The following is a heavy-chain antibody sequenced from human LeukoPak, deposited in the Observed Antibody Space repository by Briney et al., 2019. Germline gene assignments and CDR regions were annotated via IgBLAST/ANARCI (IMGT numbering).Heavy chain of an antibody. V-gene: IGHV3-7*02. D-gene: IGHD5-18*01. CDR3: ARVDTAMGSLDY. CDR2: IKQDGSEN. J-gene: IGHJ4*02. CDR1: GFTFSSYW. Sequence: GGSLRLSCAASGFTFSSYWMSWVRQAPGKGLEWVANIKQDGSENFYVDSVKGRFTISRDNAKNSLYLQMNSLRAEDTAVYFCARVDTAMGSLDYWGQGILVTVSS.